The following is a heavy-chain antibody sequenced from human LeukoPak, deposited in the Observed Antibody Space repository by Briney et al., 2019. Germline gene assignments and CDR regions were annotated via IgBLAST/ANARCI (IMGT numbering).Heavy chain of an antibody. D-gene: IGHD6-19*01. CDR2: ISYDGSYK. CDR1: GFTVSSYA. J-gene: IGHJ4*02. V-gene: IGHV3-30*18. Sequence: PGGSLRLSCAASGFTVSSYAMHWVRQAPGKGLEWGAFISYDGSYKYYADSVKGRFTISRDNSKNTLYLQMHSLRDEDMAVYYCAKHGGQAVATIDYWGQGTLVIVSS. CDR3: AKHGGQAVATIDY.